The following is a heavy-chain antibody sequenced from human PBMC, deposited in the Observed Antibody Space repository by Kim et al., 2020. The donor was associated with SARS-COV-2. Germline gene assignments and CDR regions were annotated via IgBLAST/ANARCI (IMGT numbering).Heavy chain of an antibody. V-gene: IGHV3-30*18. CDR3: VKFRATLASFT. CDR2: ISYDGSNK. J-gene: IGHJ5*02. Sequence: GGSLRLSCAASGFAFSSHAMHWVRQAPGKGLEWVALISYDGSNKYYADSVKGRFTISRDNSKDTLYLQLTTLRAEDTAVYYCVKFRATLASFTWGQGTLV. CDR1: GFAFSSHA. D-gene: IGHD5-12*01.